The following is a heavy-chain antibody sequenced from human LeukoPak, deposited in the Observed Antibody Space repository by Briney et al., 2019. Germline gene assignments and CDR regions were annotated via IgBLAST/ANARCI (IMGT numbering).Heavy chain of an antibody. CDR3: AKTTVGYSSGRYPGWPADC. D-gene: IGHD6-19*01. CDR2: ICGSGGCT. CDR1: GFTFNTYA. J-gene: IGHJ4*02. V-gene: IGHV3-23*01. Sequence: GGSLRLSCEASGFTFNTYAIYWVRQAPGKGLEWVSGICGSGGCTYYADSVKGRFTISRDNSKNTVYLQMNSLTADDTAVYYCAKTTVGYSSGRYPGWPADCWGQGPLVTVSS.